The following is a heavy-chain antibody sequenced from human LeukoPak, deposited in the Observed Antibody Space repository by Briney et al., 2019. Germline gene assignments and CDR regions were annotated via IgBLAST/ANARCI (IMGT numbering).Heavy chain of an antibody. J-gene: IGHJ6*02. Sequence: GSVKVSCQASGYTFTSYYMHWVRQAPGQGLEWMGIINPSGGSTSYAQKFQGRVTMTRDTSTSTVYMELSSLRSEDTAVYYCAREGGGGSLAYYYYGMDVWGQGTTVTVSS. CDR3: AREGGGGSLAYYYYGMDV. CDR1: GYTFTSYY. V-gene: IGHV1-46*01. CDR2: INPSGGST. D-gene: IGHD1-26*01.